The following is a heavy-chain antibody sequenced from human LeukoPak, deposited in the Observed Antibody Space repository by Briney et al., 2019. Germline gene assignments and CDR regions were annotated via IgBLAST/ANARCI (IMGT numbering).Heavy chain of an antibody. V-gene: IGHV3-66*01. Sequence: GRSLRLSCAASGFTVSSNYMSWVRQAPGKGLEWVSVIYSGGSTYYADSVKGRFTISRDNSKNTLYLQMNSLRAEDTAVYYCARARGYYDSSGCGYWGQGTLVTVSS. J-gene: IGHJ4*02. CDR3: ARARGYYDSSGCGY. CDR1: GFTVSSNY. CDR2: IYSGGST. D-gene: IGHD3-22*01.